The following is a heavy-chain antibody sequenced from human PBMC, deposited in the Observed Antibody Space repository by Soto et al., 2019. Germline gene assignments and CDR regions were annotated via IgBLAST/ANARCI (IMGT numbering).Heavy chain of an antibody. CDR2: VWYDGYTK. J-gene: IGHJ4*02. V-gene: IGHV3-33*01. Sequence: GGSLRLSCVASGLRFDAYGFHWVRQAPGKGLEWVAVVWYDGYTKYYIDSVKGRFTISRDDSKNTVYLQMNSLRDEDTAVYYYDSSGYYHYDYWGQGTLVTVSS. CDR3: DSSGYYHYDY. CDR1: GLRFDAYG. D-gene: IGHD3-22*01.